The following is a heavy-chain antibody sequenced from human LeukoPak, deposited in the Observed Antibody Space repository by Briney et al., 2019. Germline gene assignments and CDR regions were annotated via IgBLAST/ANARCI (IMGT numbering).Heavy chain of an antibody. Sequence: PSETLSLTCTVSGGSISSYYWSWIRQPPGKGLEWIGYIYYSGSTYYNPSLKSRVTISVDTSKNQFSLKLSSVTAADTAVYYCARVIRIAEYYFDYWGQGTLVTVSS. J-gene: IGHJ4*02. V-gene: IGHV4-59*04. CDR1: GGSISSYY. CDR3: ARVIRIAEYYFDY. CDR2: IYYSGST. D-gene: IGHD6-13*01.